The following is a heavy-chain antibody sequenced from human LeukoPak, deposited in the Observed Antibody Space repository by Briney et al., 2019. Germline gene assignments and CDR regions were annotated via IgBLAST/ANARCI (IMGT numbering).Heavy chain of an antibody. CDR3: ARDYSSSSEEYYFDY. CDR2: IIPIFGTA. V-gene: IGHV1-69*13. Sequence: SVKVSCKASGGTFSSYAISWVRQAPGQGLEWMGGIIPIFGTANYAQKFQGRVTITADESTSTAYMELSSLRSEDTAVYYCARDYSSSSEEYYFDYWGQGTLVTVSS. D-gene: IGHD6-6*01. J-gene: IGHJ4*02. CDR1: GGTFSSYA.